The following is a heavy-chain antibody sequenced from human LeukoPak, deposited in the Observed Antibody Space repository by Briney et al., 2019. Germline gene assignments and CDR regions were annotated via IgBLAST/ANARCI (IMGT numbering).Heavy chain of an antibody. D-gene: IGHD5-24*01. V-gene: IGHV4-39*07. CDR3: ARDSDGYNYSLGY. J-gene: IGHJ4*02. CDR1: GGSISSYY. Sequence: SETLSLTCTVSGGSISSYYWGWIRQPPGKGLEWIGSIYYSGSTYYNPSLKSRVTISVDTSKNQFSLKLSSVTAADTAFYYCARDSDGYNYSLGYWGQGTLVTVSS. CDR2: IYYSGST.